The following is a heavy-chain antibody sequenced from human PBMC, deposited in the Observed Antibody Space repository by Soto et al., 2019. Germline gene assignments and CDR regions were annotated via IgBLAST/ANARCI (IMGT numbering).Heavy chain of an antibody. CDR1: GNIFSSDW. J-gene: IGHJ6*02. CDR2: IYPGDSET. D-gene: IGHD3-3*01. Sequence: LNFSNAAAGNIFSSDWSCVLHQIPEKGLEWMGIIYPGDSETRYSPSFQGQVTIPADKSISTAYLQWSSLKASDTAMYYCARFGFGVPDSYYGMDVWGQGTTVTVPS. V-gene: IGHV5-51*07. CDR3: ARFGFGVPDSYYGMDV.